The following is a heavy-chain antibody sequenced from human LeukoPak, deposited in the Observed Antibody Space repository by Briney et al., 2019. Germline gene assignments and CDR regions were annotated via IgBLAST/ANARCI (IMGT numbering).Heavy chain of an antibody. Sequence: SETLSLTCAVYGGSFSGYYWSWIRQPPGKGLEWIGEINHSGSTNYNPSLKSRVTISVDTSKNQFSLKLSSVTAADTAVYYCARVVYSSSRERWRFDYWGQEPWSPSPQ. J-gene: IGHJ4*01. CDR2: INHSGST. V-gene: IGHV4-34*01. CDR1: GGSFSGYY. CDR3: ARVVYSSSRERWRFDY. D-gene: IGHD6-13*01.